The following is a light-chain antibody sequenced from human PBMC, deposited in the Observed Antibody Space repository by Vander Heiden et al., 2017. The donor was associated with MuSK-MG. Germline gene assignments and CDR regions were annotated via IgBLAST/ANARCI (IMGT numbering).Light chain of an antibody. V-gene: IGKV3-15*01. J-gene: IGKJ5*01. CDR2: GAS. Sequence: EIVMTQSPATLSVSPGERATLSCRASQSVSSNLAWYQQKPGQAPRLLIYGASTRATGIPARFSGSGSGTEFTLTISSLQSEDFAVYYCQQDNNLHLFGQGTLLEIK. CDR3: QQDNNLHL. CDR1: QSVSSN.